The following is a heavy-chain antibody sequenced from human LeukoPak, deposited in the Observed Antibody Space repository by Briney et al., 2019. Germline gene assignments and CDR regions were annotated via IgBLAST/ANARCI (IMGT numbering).Heavy chain of an antibody. D-gene: IGHD4-23*01. J-gene: IGHJ4*02. CDR2: IYYSWST. Sequence: SETLSLTCTVSGGSISSGSYYWGWIRQPPGKGLEWIGSIYYSWSTYYNPSLKSRVTISVDTSNNQFSLKLSSVTAADTAVYYCARGTTVVTLGYWGQGTLVTVSS. V-gene: IGHV4-39*07. CDR3: ARGTTVVTLGY. CDR1: GGSISSGSYY.